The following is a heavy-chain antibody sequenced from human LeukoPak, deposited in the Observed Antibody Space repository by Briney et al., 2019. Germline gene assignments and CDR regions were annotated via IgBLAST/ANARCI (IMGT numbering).Heavy chain of an antibody. CDR3: AKDMGGSGRNWASNWFDP. CDR2: ISADGGSS. J-gene: IGHJ5*02. D-gene: IGHD1-26*01. CDR1: GFTFGDCP. Sequence: GGSLRLFCAASGFTFGDCPMHWIRQTPGQGLEWVSLISADGGSSFQADSVRGRFTISRDNSKNSLYLQMNSLRSEDTALYYCAKDMGGSGRNWASNWFDPWGQGTLVTVSS. V-gene: IGHV3-43*02.